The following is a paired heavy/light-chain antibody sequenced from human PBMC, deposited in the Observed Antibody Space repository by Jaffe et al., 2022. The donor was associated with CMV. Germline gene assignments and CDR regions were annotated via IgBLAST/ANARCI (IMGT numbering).Heavy chain of an antibody. Sequence: EVQLLESGGGLGQPGGSLSLSCAASGFTFSSYVMNWVRQAPGKGLEWVSGISVSGGSTYYADTVKGRFTISRDNSKNTLYLQMNSLRAEDTAVYYCAKDGYYDNSGYYYYLDYWGQGTLVTVSS. D-gene: IGHD3-22*01. J-gene: IGHJ4*02. V-gene: IGHV3-23*01. CDR3: AKDGYYDNSGYYYYLDY. CDR1: GFTFSSYV. CDR2: ISVSGGST.
Light chain of an antibody. Sequence: QSVLTQPPSVSAAPGQKVTISCSGGNSNIGNNYVSWYQHLPGTAPKLLIYENNKRPSGIPDRFSGSKSGTSATLGITGLQTGDEADYYCGTWDSSLSAGVFGGGTKLTVL. CDR1: NSNIGNNY. J-gene: IGLJ3*02. V-gene: IGLV1-51*02. CDR2: ENN. CDR3: GTWDSSLSAGV.